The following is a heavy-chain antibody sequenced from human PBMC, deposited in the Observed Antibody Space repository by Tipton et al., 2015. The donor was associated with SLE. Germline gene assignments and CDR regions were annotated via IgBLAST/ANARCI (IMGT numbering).Heavy chain of an antibody. Sequence: TLSLTCAVSGYSISRSYYWGWIRQPPGKGLEWIGSVFHNGNSYYSPSLKSRVTISVDTSRNQFSLKLTSVTAADTAVYYCARSSPLQVYDYWGQGTLVTVSS. V-gene: IGHV4-38-2*01. D-gene: IGHD6-6*01. CDR3: ARSSPLQVYDY. CDR1: GYSISRSYY. CDR2: VFHNGNS. J-gene: IGHJ4*02.